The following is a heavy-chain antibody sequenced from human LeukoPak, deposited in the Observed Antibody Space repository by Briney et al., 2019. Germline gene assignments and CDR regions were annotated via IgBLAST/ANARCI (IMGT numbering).Heavy chain of an antibody. CDR2: IHQYGGEK. CDR3: AREEVRAGEDY. D-gene: IGHD7-27*01. V-gene: IGHV3-7*01. J-gene: IGHJ4*02. CDR1: GFTFRSHW. Sequence: GSLRLSCEGSGFTFRSHWMSWVRQAPGKGLEWVANIHQYGGEKYYVDSVRGRFSISRDNAKNSLYLEMNSLRAEDTAVYYCAREEVRAGEDYWGQGTLVTVSS.